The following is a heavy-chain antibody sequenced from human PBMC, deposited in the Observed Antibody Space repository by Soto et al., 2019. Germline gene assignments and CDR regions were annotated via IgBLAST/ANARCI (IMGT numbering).Heavy chain of an antibody. V-gene: IGHV2-5*01. J-gene: IGHJ6*02. CDR3: AQGGGGMDV. Sequence: QITLKESGPTLLKPTQTLTLTCNFSGFSLTTRGVGVAWIRQPPGKALEWLALIYWNDDQRYSPSLKNRLSVTKDTSENQVVLTMTNEDPVDTATYYCAQGGGGMDVWGQGTTVTVSS. D-gene: IGHD3-16*01. CDR2: IYWNDDQ. CDR1: GFSLTTRGVG.